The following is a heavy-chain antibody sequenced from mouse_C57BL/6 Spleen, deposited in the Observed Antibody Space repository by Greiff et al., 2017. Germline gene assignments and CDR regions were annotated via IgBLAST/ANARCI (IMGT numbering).Heavy chain of an antibody. D-gene: IGHD2-10*02. V-gene: IGHV14-3*01. CDR3: AREYGNYWYFDV. J-gene: IGHJ1*03. CDR2: IDPANGNT. CDR1: GFNINNTY. Sequence: VQLKESVAELVRPGASVKLSCTASGFNINNTYMHWVKQRPEQGLEWIGRIDPANGNTKYATKFQGKATITADTSSNTAYLQLSSLTSEDTAIYYCAREYGNYWYFDVWGTGTTVTVSS.